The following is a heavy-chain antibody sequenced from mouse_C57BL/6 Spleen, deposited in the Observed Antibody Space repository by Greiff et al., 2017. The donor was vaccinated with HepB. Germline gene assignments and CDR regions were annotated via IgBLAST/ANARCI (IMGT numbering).Heavy chain of an antibody. CDR2: INPYNGGT. CDR3: ASEFITTYVGV. D-gene: IGHD1-1*01. CDR1: GYTFTDYY. V-gene: IGHV1-19*01. Sequence: EVQLQQSGPVLVKPGASVKMSCKASGYTFTDYYMNWVKQSHGKSLEWIGVINPYNGGTSYNQKFKGKATLTVDKSSSTAYMELNSLTSEDSAVYYCASEFITTYVGVWGTGTTVNVSS. J-gene: IGHJ1*03.